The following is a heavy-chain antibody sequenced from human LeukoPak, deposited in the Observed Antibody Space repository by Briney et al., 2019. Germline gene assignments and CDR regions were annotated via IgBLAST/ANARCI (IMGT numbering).Heavy chain of an antibody. CDR3: ARDLSDLEWLTGGYYFDY. Sequence: PGGSLRLSCAASGFTFSSYSMTWVRQAPGKGLEWVSSISSSSSYIYCADSVKGRFTISRDNAKNSLYLQMNSLRAEDTAVYYCARDLSDLEWLTGGYYFDYWGQGTLVTVSS. CDR2: ISSSSSYI. V-gene: IGHV3-21*01. D-gene: IGHD3-3*01. J-gene: IGHJ4*02. CDR1: GFTFSSYS.